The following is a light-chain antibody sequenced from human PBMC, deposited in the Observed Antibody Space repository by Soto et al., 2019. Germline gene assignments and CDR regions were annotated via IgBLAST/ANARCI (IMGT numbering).Light chain of an antibody. Sequence: SVFTQSPCTLSLTPGERAPLSCRASQSVSNNYLAWYQQKPGQAPRLLIYGASNRATGIPDRFSGSGSGTDFTLTISRLEPEDFAVYYCQQYGSSGTFGQGTKVDI. CDR3: QQYGSSGT. J-gene: IGKJ1*01. V-gene: IGKV3-20*01. CDR2: GAS. CDR1: QSVSNNY.